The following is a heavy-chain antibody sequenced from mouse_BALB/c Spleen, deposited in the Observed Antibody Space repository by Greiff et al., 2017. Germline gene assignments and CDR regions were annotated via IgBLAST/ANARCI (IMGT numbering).Heavy chain of an antibody. D-gene: IGHD2-1*01. V-gene: IGHV7-3*02. Sequence: EVQVVESGGGLVQPGGSLRLSCATSGFTFTDYYMSWVRQPPGKALEWLGFIRNKANGYTTEYSASVKGRFTISRDNSQSILYLQMNTLRAEDSATYDCARVYYGNYLAMDYWGQGTSVTVSS. CDR3: ARVYYGNYLAMDY. CDR1: GFTFTDYY. J-gene: IGHJ4*01. CDR2: IRNKANGYTT.